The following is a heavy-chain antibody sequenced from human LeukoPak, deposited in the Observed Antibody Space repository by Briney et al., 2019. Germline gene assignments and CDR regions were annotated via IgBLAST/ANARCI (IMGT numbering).Heavy chain of an antibody. CDR2: IYHSGST. CDR1: SGSISTSNYY. Sequence: PSETLSLTCTVSSGSISTSNYYWGWVRQPPGKGLEWIGSIYHSGSTYYNPSLKSRVTISVDTSKNQFSLKLSSVTAADTAVYYCARDIRSAAADYDYFDYWGQGTLVTVSS. CDR3: ARDIRSAAADYDYFDY. V-gene: IGHV4-39*07. D-gene: IGHD6-13*01. J-gene: IGHJ4*02.